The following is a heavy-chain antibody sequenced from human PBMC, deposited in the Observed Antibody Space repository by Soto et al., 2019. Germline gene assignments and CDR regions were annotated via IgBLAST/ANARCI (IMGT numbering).Heavy chain of an antibody. Sequence: PGGSLRLSCAASGFTFSSYGMHWVRQAPGKGLEWVAVISYDGSNKYYADSVKGRFTISRDNSKNTLYLQMNSLRAEDTAVYYCANSLEPYDFWSGYYYYYYYGMDVWGQGTTVTVSS. V-gene: IGHV3-30*18. CDR3: ANSLEPYDFWSGYYYYYYYGMDV. J-gene: IGHJ6*02. CDR2: ISYDGSNK. CDR1: GFTFSSYG. D-gene: IGHD3-3*01.